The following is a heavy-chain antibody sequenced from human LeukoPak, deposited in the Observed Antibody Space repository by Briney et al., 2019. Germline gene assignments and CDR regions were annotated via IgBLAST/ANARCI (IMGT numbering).Heavy chain of an antibody. CDR3: ARDTQPYYGSVPAGY. D-gene: IGHD3-10*01. Sequence: GGSLRLSCVASGFSFSTCAIHWVRQAPGKGLEWVAVIWYDGSNKYYADSVKGRFTISRDNSKNTLYLQMNSLRAEDTAVYYCARDTQPYYGSVPAGYWGQGTLVTVSS. V-gene: IGHV3-33*01. CDR2: IWYDGSNK. J-gene: IGHJ4*02. CDR1: GFSFSTCA.